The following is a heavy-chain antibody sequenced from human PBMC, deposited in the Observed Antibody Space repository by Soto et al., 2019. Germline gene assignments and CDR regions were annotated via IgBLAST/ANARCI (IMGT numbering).Heavy chain of an antibody. CDR1: GHTLTDYY. CDR2: INPHTGDT. Sequence: QVHLVQSGAEVKKPGASVTVSCKTSGHTLTDYYMHWVRQAPGQGLEWMAWINPHTGDTGIAERFQGRVTMTRDTSTNTAHMGLTSLTSDDTAIYYCAREGGAAPGARREWYLDLWGRGSLVTVSS. D-gene: IGHD6-25*01. CDR3: AREGGAAPGARREWYLDL. V-gene: IGHV1-2*02. J-gene: IGHJ2*01.